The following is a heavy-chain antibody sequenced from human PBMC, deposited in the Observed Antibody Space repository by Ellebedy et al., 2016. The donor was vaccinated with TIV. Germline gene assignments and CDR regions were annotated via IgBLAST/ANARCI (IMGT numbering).Heavy chain of an antibody. CDR2: ISYDGSNK. Sequence: GGSLRLXCAASGFTFSSYAMHWVRQAPGKGLEWVAVISYDGSNKYYADSVKGRFTISRDNSKNTLYLQMNSLRAEDTAVYYCARPNYYDSSGYIALDAFDIWGQGTMVTVSS. J-gene: IGHJ3*02. CDR1: GFTFSSYA. D-gene: IGHD3-22*01. CDR3: ARPNYYDSSGYIALDAFDI. V-gene: IGHV3-30-3*01.